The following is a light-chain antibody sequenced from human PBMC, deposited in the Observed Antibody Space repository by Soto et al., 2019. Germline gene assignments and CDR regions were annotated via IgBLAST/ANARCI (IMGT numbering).Light chain of an antibody. J-gene: IGLJ3*02. V-gene: IGLV1-47*01. CDR3: AAWDDNVHGRV. CDR2: RND. Sequence: QAVVTQPPSASGAPGQRVTISCSGSASNLGGNYVYWYQQHPGTAPKLVIYRNDQRPSGVTDRISGSKSGTSASLAISGLRSEDEADYFCAAWDDNVHGRVFGGGTKLTVL. CDR1: ASNLGGNY.